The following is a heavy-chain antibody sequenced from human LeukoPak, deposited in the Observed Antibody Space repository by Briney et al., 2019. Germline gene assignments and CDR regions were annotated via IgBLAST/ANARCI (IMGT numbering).Heavy chain of an antibody. CDR2: IVHSGST. CDR3: ARDGRDGYNLGY. CDR1: GGSISSGNW. D-gene: IGHD5-24*01. J-gene: IGHJ4*02. V-gene: IGHV4-4*02. Sequence: SETLSLTCTVSGGSISSGNWWSWVRQPPGKDLEWIGEIVHSGSTNYNPSLKTRVTISVDKSQNQLSLKLISVTAADTAVYYCARDGRDGYNLGYWGQGTLVTVSS.